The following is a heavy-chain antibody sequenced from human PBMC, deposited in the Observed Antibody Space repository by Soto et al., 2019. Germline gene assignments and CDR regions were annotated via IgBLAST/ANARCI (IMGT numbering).Heavy chain of an antibody. CDR3: ARDGYSSSSSAFDI. CDR1: GFTFSSYG. D-gene: IGHD6-6*01. J-gene: IGHJ3*02. V-gene: IGHV3-33*01. Sequence: PGGSLRLSCAASGFTFSSYGMHWVRQAPGKGLEWVAVIWCDGSNKYYADSVKGRFTISRDNSKNTLYLQMNSLRAEDTAVYYCARDGYSSSSSAFDIWGQGTMVTVSS. CDR2: IWCDGSNK.